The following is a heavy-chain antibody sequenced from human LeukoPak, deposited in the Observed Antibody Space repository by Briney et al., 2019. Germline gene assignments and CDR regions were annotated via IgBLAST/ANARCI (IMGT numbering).Heavy chain of an antibody. J-gene: IGHJ4*02. V-gene: IGHV1-2*06. CDR2: INPNSGGT. CDR3: TLNMCSGGSCYFDY. Sequence: ASVKVSCKASGYTFTGYYMHWVRQAPGQGLEWMGRINPNSGGTNYAQKFRGRVTMTRDTSISTAYMELSRLRSDDTAVYYCTLNMCSGGSCYFDYWGQGTLVTVSS. CDR1: GYTFTGYY. D-gene: IGHD2-15*01.